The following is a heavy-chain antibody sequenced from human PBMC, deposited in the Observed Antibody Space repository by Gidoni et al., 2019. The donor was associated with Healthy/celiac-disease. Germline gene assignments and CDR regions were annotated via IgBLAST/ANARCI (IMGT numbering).Heavy chain of an antibody. Sequence: EVQLLASGGGLVQPGGSLRLSCAASGFTFSSYAMSWVRQSPGKGLDWVAAISGSGGSTYDADSVKGRFTISRDNSKNTLYLQMNSLRAEDTAVYYCAKLGVSITGTPYYYYGMDVWGQGTTVTVSS. D-gene: IGHD1-20*01. CDR2: ISGSGGST. V-gene: IGHV3-23*01. CDR1: GFTFSSYA. J-gene: IGHJ6*02. CDR3: AKLGVSITGTPYYYYGMDV.